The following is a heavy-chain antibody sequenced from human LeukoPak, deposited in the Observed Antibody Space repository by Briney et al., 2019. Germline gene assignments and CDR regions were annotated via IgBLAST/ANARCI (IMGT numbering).Heavy chain of an antibody. CDR2: IYPGDSDT. CDR3: ARLKVAAIGAFDI. V-gene: IGHV5-51*01. Sequence: SGESLKISCKGSGYSFTTYWIGWVRQMPGKGLEWMGSIYPGDSDTRYSPSFQGQVTISADKSISTAYLQWSSLKASDTAMYYCARLKVAAIGAFDIWGQGTTVTVSS. CDR1: GYSFTTYW. D-gene: IGHD2-2*01. J-gene: IGHJ3*02.